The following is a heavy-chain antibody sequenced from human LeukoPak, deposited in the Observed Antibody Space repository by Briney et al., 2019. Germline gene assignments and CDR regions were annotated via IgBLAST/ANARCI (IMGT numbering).Heavy chain of an antibody. CDR2: MNPNSGNT. CDR1: GYTFTSYD. J-gene: IGHJ6*03. Sequence: GASVKVSCKASGYTFTSYDINWVRQATGQGLEWMGWMNPNSGNTGYAQKFQGRVTMTRNTSISTAYMELGSLRSEDTAVYYCARGPTMVRGVGPDMDVWGKGTTVTVSS. V-gene: IGHV1-8*01. D-gene: IGHD3-10*01. CDR3: ARGPTMVRGVGPDMDV.